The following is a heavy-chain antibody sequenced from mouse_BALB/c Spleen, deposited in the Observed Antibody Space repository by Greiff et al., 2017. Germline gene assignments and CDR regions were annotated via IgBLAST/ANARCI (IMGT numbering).Heavy chain of an antibody. V-gene: IGHV5-4*02. D-gene: IGHD1-1*01. Sequence: EVHLVESGGGLVKPGGSLKLSCAASGFTFSDYYMYWVRQTPEKRLEWVATISDGGSYTYYPDSVKGRFTISRDNAKNNLYLQMSSLKSEDTAMYYCARDRYGSRDFAYWGQGTLVTVSA. J-gene: IGHJ3*01. CDR2: ISDGGSYT. CDR1: GFTFSDYY. CDR3: ARDRYGSRDFAY.